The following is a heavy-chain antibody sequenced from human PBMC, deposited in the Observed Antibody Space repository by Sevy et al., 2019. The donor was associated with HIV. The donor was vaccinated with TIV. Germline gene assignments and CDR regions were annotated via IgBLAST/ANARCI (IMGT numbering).Heavy chain of an antibody. CDR2: IYTSGST. CDR1: GGSISSYY. V-gene: IGHV4-4*07. CDR3: ARDSYDVWSVYYYYYYGMDV. D-gene: IGHD3-3*01. J-gene: IGHJ6*02. Sequence: SETLSLTCTVSGGSISSYYWSWIRQPAGKGLEWIGRIYTSGSTNYNPSLKSRVTMSVDTSKNQFSLKLSSVTAADTAVYYCARDSYDVWSVYYYYYYGMDVWGQGTTVTVSS.